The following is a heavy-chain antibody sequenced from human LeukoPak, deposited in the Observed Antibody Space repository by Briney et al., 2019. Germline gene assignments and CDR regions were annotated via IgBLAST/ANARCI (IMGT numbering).Heavy chain of an antibody. CDR1: GGTFSSYA. J-gene: IGHJ6*02. CDR2: IIPIFGTA. V-gene: IGHV1-69*13. Sequence: ASVKVSCKASGGTFSSYAISWVRQAPGQGLEWMGGIIPIFGTANYAQKFQGRVTITADESTSTAYMELSSLRSEDTAVYYCATDASGITHHAMDVWGQGTTVTVSS. D-gene: IGHD3-10*01. CDR3: ATDASGITHHAMDV.